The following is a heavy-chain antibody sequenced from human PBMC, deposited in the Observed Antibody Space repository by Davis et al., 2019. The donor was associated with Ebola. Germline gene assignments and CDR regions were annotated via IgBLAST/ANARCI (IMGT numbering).Heavy chain of an antibody. Sequence: GESLKISCAASGFIFSSYTMNWVRQAPGKGLEWVSYISSSSTTIYYADSVKGRFTISRDNAKNSLYLQMNSLRDEDTAVYYCARSEPPDYWGQGTLVTVSS. CDR1: GFIFSSYT. D-gene: IGHD1-14*01. J-gene: IGHJ4*02. V-gene: IGHV3-48*02. CDR2: ISSSSTTI. CDR3: ARSEPPDY.